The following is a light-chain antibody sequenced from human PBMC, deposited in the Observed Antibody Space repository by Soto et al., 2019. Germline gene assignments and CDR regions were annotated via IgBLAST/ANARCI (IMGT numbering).Light chain of an antibody. J-gene: IGKJ4*01. Sequence: EIVLTQSPATLSLSPGERAALYCRASQSVSSYLAWYQQKPGQAPRLLIYDASKRATGIPARFSGSGSGTDFTRTIRSLEPEDFAVYFCQQRSNWPSTFGGGTKVEI. CDR2: DAS. CDR1: QSVSSY. CDR3: QQRSNWPST. V-gene: IGKV3-11*01.